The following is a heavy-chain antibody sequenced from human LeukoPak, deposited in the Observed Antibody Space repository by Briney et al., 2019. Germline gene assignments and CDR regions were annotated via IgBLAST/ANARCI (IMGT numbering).Heavy chain of an antibody. D-gene: IGHD3-22*01. CDR1: GFTFTPYW. CDR3: ARDGDVSGYSD. Sequence: WGSLRLSCAGSGFTFTPYWMSWVRQAPGKGLEWVANIKQDGSEKYYVDAVKGRLAISRDNAKNSLYLQMNSLRAEDTAVYYCARDGDVSGYSDWGQGTPVTVSS. J-gene: IGHJ4*02. V-gene: IGHV3-7*01. CDR2: IKQDGSEK.